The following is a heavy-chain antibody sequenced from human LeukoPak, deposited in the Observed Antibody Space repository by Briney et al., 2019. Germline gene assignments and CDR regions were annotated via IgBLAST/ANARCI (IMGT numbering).Heavy chain of an antibody. V-gene: IGHV4-59*08. CDR3: ARRLAVAGTVYDYGMDV. CDR2: IYYSGST. CDR1: GGSISSYY. Sequence: SETLSLTCTVSGGSISSYYWSWIRQPPGKGLEWIGYIYYSGSTNYNPSLKSRVTISVDTSKNQFSLKLSSVTAADTAVYYCARRLAVAGTVYDYGMDVWGQGTTVTVSS. J-gene: IGHJ6*02. D-gene: IGHD6-19*01.